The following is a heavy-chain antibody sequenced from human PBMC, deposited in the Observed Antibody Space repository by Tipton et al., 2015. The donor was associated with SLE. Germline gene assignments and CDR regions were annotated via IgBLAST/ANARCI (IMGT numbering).Heavy chain of an antibody. V-gene: IGHV4-4*02. J-gene: IGHJ4*02. CDR3: ARVWRQLANYFDY. Sequence: TLSLTCAVSGGSISSSNWWSWVRQPPGEGLEWIGEIYHSGSTNYNPSLKSRVTISVDKSKNQFSLKLSSVTAADTAVYYCARVWRQLANYFDYWGQGTLVTVSS. CDR2: IYHSGST. CDR1: GGSISSSNW. D-gene: IGHD6-6*01.